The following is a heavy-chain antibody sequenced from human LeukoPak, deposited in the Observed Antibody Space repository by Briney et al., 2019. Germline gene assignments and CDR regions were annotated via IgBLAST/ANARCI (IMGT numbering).Heavy chain of an antibody. J-gene: IGHJ4*02. V-gene: IGHV3-15*01. CDR2: IKSKTDGGTT. CDR1: GFTFSNAW. Sequence: GGSLRLSCAASGFTFSNAWMSWVRQAPGQGLEWVGRIKSKTDGGTTDYAAPVKGRFTISRDDSKNTLYLQMNSLKTEDTAVYYCAKGRGFRVWDPWDNWGQGTLITVSS. D-gene: IGHD3-16*01. CDR3: AKGRGFRVWDPWDN.